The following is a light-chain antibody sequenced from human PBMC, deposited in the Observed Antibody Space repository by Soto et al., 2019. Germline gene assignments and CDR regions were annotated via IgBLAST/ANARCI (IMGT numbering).Light chain of an antibody. J-gene: IGLJ1*01. CDR3: SSFRSSSTLPYV. V-gene: IGLV2-14*01. Sequence: QSVLTQPASVSGSPGQSITISCTGTSSDVGGYNYVSWYQQHVGKAPKLMIYEVTNRPSGVSNRFSGSKSGNTASLTISGLQAEDEADYYCSSFRSSSTLPYVFGTGTKVTFL. CDR1: SSDVGGYNY. CDR2: EVT.